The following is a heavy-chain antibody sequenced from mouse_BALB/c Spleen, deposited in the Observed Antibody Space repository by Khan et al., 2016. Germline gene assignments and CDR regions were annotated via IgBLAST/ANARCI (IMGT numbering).Heavy chain of an antibody. CDR3: ASTMITTAWFAY. CDR2: INPSTGYT. Sequence: QVQLQQSGAELAKPGASAKMSCKASGYTFTSYWMHWVKQRPGQGLEWIGYINPSTGYTEYNQKFKDKATLTADKSSSTAYMQLSSLTSEDSAVYYCASTMITTAWFAYWGQGTLVTVSA. D-gene: IGHD2-4*01. CDR1: GYTFTSYW. V-gene: IGHV1-7*01. J-gene: IGHJ3*01.